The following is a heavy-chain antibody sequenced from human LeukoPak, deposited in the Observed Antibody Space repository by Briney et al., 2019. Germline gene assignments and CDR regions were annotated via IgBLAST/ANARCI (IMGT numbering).Heavy chain of an antibody. CDR1: GGSISGYY. D-gene: IGHD2-2*01. CDR2: IYTSGST. Sequence: SETLSLTCSVSGGSISGYYWSWIRQPAGKGLEWIGRIYTSGSTNYNPSLKSRVTMSVDTSKNQFSLKLSYVTAADTAVYYCARVVPAARDAFDIWGQGTLVTVSS. CDR3: ARVVPAARDAFDI. J-gene: IGHJ4*02. V-gene: IGHV4-4*07.